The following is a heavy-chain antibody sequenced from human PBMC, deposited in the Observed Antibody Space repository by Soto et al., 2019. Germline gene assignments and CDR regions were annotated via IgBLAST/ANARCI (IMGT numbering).Heavy chain of an antibody. V-gene: IGHV4-4*07. D-gene: IGHD3-10*01. CDR1: NASLSSFY. Sequence: PETLSLTSTVSNASLSSFYWRWVRQPAGEGLAWIGRIHTRGIINYQPSLTGRVIMSLDTSKNQVSLRLTSVKTADTALYLCERDVGKNYWGQGTRVT. CDR2: IHTRGII. J-gene: IGHJ4*02. CDR3: ERDVGKNY.